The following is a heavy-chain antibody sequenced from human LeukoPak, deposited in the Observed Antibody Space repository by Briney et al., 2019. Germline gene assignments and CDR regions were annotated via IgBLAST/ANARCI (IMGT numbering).Heavy chain of an antibody. J-gene: IGHJ6*02. V-gene: IGHV4-31*03. CDR1: GGSISRGGYY. CDR3: ARDDRVTGPYGMDV. Sequence: SQTLSLTCTVSGGSISRGGYYWTWIRQLPGKGLEWIGYIYYSGSTYYNPSLKSRVTISVDTSKNQFSLKLSSVTAADTAVYYCARDDRVTGPYGMDVWGQGTTVIVSS. CDR2: IYYSGST. D-gene: IGHD1-14*01.